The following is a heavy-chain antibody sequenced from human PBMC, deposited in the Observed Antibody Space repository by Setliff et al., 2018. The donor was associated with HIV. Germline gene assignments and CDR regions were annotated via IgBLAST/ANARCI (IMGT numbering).Heavy chain of an antibody. Sequence: SETLSLTCAVSGYSISSGYYWGWIRQPPGKGLEWIGSIYHSGSTYDSPSLKSRVIISVDTSKNQFSLKLNSVTAADTAVYYCARLRPSVADRSYFDHWGQGTLVTVSS. CDR3: ARLRPSVADRSYFDH. CDR2: IYHSGST. D-gene: IGHD6-19*01. J-gene: IGHJ4*02. V-gene: IGHV4-38-2*01. CDR1: GYSISSGYY.